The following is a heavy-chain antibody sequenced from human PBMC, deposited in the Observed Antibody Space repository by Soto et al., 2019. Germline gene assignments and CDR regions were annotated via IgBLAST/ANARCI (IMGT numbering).Heavy chain of an antibody. J-gene: IGHJ4*02. CDR2: MYHSGNT. Sequence: QLQLQESGPGLVKPSETLSLTCTVSGDSISSNNYYWGWIRQPSGKGLEWIGSMYHSGNTYHNPSLKSXXTXSXXTSKNQLSLNLRSVTAADTAVYYCARHRGPTGPNYWGQGTLVTVSS. CDR3: ARHRGPTGPNY. V-gene: IGHV4-39*01. CDR1: GDSISSNNYY. D-gene: IGHD3-10*01.